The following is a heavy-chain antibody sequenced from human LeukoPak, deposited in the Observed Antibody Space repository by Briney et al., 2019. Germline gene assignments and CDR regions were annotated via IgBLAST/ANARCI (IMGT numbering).Heavy chain of an antibody. V-gene: IGHV4-59*08. CDR2: GHYSGNS. D-gene: IGHD3-22*01. J-gene: IGHJ4*02. Sequence: SETLSLTCTVSGASISPNYWSWIRLPPGKGLEWIGFGHYSGNSNYNPSLKSRVTISVVTSKSQFSLKLTSVTAADTAVYYCARHDNRGYYSLHYWGQGALVTVSS. CDR1: GASISPNY. CDR3: ARHDNRGYYSLHY.